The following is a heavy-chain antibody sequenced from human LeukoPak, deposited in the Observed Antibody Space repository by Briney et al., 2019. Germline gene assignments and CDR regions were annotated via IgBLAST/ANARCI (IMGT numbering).Heavy chain of an antibody. D-gene: IGHD3-10*01. J-gene: IGHJ3*02. Sequence: ASVKVSCKASGYTFTGYYMHWARQAPGQGLEWMGWINPNSGGTNYAQKFQGRVTMTRDTSISTAYMELSRLRSDDTAVYYCARYYYGSGTPNAFDIWGQGTMVTVSS. CDR3: ARYYYGSGTPNAFDI. CDR2: INPNSGGT. V-gene: IGHV1-2*02. CDR1: GYTFTGYY.